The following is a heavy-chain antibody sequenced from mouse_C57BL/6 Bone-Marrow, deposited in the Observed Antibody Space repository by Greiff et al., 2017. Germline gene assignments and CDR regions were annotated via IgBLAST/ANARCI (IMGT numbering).Heavy chain of an antibody. CDR3: ARGIDYGSSYGEMDY. CDR2: ISYDGSN. V-gene: IGHV3-6*01. J-gene: IGHJ4*01. CDR1: GYSITSGYY. Sequence: EVKLVESGPGLVKPSQSLSLTCSVTGYSITSGYYWNWIRQFPGNKLEWMGYISYDGSNNYNPSLKNRISITRDTSKNQFFLKLNSVTTEDTATYYCARGIDYGSSYGEMDYWGQGTSVTVSS. D-gene: IGHD1-1*01.